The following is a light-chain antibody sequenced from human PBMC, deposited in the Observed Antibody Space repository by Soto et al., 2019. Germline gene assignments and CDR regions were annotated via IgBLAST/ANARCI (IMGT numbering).Light chain of an antibody. CDR2: NNX. V-gene: IGLV1-44*01. J-gene: IGLJ2*01. Sequence: QSVLTQPPSASGTPGQRVTISCSGSSSNIGSNSVNWYQQLPGTAPKLXXYNNXHRPSGVPDXXXXXXXXXSAXLXISGLQSEDEADYYCAAWDDSLNGPVFGGGTKLTVL. CDR3: AAWDDSLNGPV. CDR1: SSNIGSNS.